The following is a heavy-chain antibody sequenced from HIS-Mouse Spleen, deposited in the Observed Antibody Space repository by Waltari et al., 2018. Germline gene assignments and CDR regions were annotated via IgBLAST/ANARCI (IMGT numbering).Heavy chain of an antibody. Sequence: QLQLQASGPGLVKPSETLSLTCTVAGGSISSSSDYWGGIRQPPGKGLGWIGSIYYSGSTYYNPSLKSRVTISVDTSKNQFSLKLSSVTAADTAVYYCAREIPYSSSWYDWYFDLWGRGTLVTVSS. J-gene: IGHJ2*01. D-gene: IGHD6-13*01. CDR2: IYYSGST. CDR3: AREIPYSSSWYDWYFDL. V-gene: IGHV4-39*07. CDR1: GGSISSSSDY.